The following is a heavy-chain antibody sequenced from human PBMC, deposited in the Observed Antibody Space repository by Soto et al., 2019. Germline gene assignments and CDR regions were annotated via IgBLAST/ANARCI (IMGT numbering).Heavy chain of an antibody. D-gene: IGHD2-21*02. CDR2: IGDYTGNT. CDR3: ARGQGARDWHGEDY. Sequence: QVQLVQSGAEVKKPGASVKVSCKASGYTFTNYGITWVRQAPGQGLEWMGWIGDYTGNTNYAQKVQGRVTMATDTSTSTAYMELSSLRSDDTAVYYCARGQGARDWHGEDYWGQGTLVTVSS. CDR1: GYTFTNYG. J-gene: IGHJ4*02. V-gene: IGHV1-18*01.